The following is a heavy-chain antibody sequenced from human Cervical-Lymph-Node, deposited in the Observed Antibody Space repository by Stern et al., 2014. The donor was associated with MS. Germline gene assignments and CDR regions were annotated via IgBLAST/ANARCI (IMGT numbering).Heavy chain of an antibody. CDR3: ATGGGTYAY. CDR2: IKGDGTEK. Sequence: VQLVESGGGLVQPGGSLRLSCAASGFNFSNNWMSWVRQAPGKGLEWVANIKGDGTEKNYVDSVKGRFTISRDNAKNSLYLQMHSLRADDTAVYYCATGGGTYAYWGQGILVTVSS. D-gene: IGHD1-26*01. V-gene: IGHV3-7*01. J-gene: IGHJ4*02. CDR1: GFNFSNNW.